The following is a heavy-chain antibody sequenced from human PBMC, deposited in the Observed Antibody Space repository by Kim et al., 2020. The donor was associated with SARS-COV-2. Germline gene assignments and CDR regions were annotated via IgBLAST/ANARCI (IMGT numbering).Heavy chain of an antibody. J-gene: IGHJ4*02. CDR3: AKDAFAHYYDSSGYLDY. Sequence: VKGRFTISRDNSKNTLYLQMNSLRAEDTAVYYCAKDAFAHYYDSSGYLDYWGQGTLVTVSS. D-gene: IGHD3-22*01. V-gene: IGHV3-23*01.